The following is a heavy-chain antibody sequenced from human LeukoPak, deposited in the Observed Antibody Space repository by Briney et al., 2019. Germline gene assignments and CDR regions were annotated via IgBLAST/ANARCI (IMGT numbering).Heavy chain of an antibody. CDR3: ARVSDNSGYDFPVDY. CDR2: IYYSGST. CDR1: GGSISSSSYY. Sequence: PSETLSLTCTVSGGSISSSSYYWGWIRQPPGKGLEWIGSIYYSGSTYYNPSLKSRVTISVDTSKNQFSLKLSSVTAADTAVYYWARVSDNSGYDFPVDYWGQGTLVTVSS. V-gene: IGHV4-39*07. J-gene: IGHJ4*02. D-gene: IGHD5-12*01.